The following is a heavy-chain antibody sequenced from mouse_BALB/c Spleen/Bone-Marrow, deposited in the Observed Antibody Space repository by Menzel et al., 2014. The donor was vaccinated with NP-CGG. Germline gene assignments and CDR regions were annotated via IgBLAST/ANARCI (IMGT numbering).Heavy chain of an antibody. D-gene: IGHD2-1*01. Sequence: DVMLVESGGGLVQPGGSLKLSCAASGFDFSRYWMSWVRQAPGKGLEWIGEINPESSTINYTPSLKDKFIISRDNAKNTLYLQMSKVRSEDTALYYCALLGNYGYFDVWGAGTTVTVSS. CDR3: ALLGNYGYFDV. CDR1: GFDFSRYW. CDR2: INPESSTI. V-gene: IGHV4-1*02. J-gene: IGHJ1*01.